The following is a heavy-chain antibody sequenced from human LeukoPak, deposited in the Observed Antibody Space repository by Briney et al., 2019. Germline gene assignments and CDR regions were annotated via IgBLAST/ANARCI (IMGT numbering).Heavy chain of an antibody. D-gene: IGHD3-10*01. Sequence: GGSLRLSCAASGFTFSSYWMSWVRQAPGKGLEWVANIKQDGSEKYYVDSVKGRFTISRDNAKNSLYLQMNSLRAEDTAVYYCARSTSFGEFSAESIDYWGQGTLGTVSS. V-gene: IGHV3-7*03. CDR2: IKQDGSEK. CDR1: GFTFSSYW. J-gene: IGHJ4*02. CDR3: ARSTSFGEFSAESIDY.